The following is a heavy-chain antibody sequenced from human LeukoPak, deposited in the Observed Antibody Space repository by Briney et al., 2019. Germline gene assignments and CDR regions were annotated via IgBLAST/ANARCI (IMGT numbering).Heavy chain of an antibody. CDR2: IYTTGNT. V-gene: IGHV4-4*07. J-gene: IGHJ5*02. D-gene: IGHD3-22*01. Sequence: TPSETLSLTCIVSGGSISSYYWSWIRQPAGKGLEWIGRIYTTGNTNYNPSLKSRVTMSIDTSKKQFSLKLSSVTAADTAVYYCARGKCYYDSNSSYRYFDPWGQGTLVTVSS. CDR3: ARGKCYYDSNSSYRYFDP. CDR1: GGSISSYY.